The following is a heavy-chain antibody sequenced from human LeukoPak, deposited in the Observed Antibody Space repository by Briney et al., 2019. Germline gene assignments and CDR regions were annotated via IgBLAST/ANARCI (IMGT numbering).Heavy chain of an antibody. D-gene: IGHD1-14*01. J-gene: IGHJ6*03. V-gene: IGHV5-51*01. CDR2: IYPDDSDT. Sequence: GESLKISCKGSGYSFTSYWIGWVRQMPGKGLEWMGSIYPDDSDTRYNPSFEGQVTISADKSSSTAYLQWSSLKASDTDMYYCARGGNHDYYYYYMDVWGKGTTITVSS. CDR1: GYSFTSYW. CDR3: ARGGNHDYYYYYMDV.